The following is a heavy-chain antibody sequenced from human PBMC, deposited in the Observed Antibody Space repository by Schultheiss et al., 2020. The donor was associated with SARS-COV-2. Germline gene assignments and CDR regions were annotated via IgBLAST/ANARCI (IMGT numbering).Heavy chain of an antibody. V-gene: IGHV4-59*01. CDR2: IYYSGST. J-gene: IGHJ4*02. CDR1: GGSISSYY. Sequence: SETLSLTCTVSGGSISSYYWSWIRQPPGKGLEWIGYIYYSGSTNYNPSLKSRVTISVDTSKNQFSLKLSSVTAADTAVYYCARVTFGVSAAAGTFDYWGQGTLVTVSS. CDR3: ARVTFGVSAAAGTFDY. D-gene: IGHD6-13*01.